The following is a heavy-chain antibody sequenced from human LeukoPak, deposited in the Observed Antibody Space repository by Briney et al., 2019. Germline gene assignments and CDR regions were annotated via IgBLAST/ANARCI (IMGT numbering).Heavy chain of an antibody. CDR3: AKYAVGETFFGDY. J-gene: IGHJ4*02. D-gene: IGHD3-3*01. V-gene: IGHV3-23*01. Sequence: GGSLRLPCAASGFTFSSYAMHWVRQAPGKGLEWVSGLSGSADRAYYADSVKGRFTISRDNSKSTLFLQMNSLKAEDTALYYCAKYAVGETFFGDYWGQGTLVTVSS. CDR1: GFTFSSYA. CDR2: LSGSADRA.